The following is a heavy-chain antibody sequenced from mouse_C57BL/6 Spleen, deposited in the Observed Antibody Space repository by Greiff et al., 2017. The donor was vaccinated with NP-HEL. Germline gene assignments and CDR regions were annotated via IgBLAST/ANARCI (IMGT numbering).Heavy chain of an antibody. D-gene: IGHD1-1*01. Sequence: QVQLQQSGAELVRPGASVTLSCKASGYTFTDYEMHWVKQTPVHGLEWIGAIDPETGGTAYNQKFKGKAILTADKSSSTAYMELRSLTSEDSAVYYCTKAITTVVATRDYWYFDVWGTGTTVTVSS. J-gene: IGHJ1*03. CDR3: TKAITTVVATRDYWYFDV. CDR2: IDPETGGT. V-gene: IGHV1-15*01. CDR1: GYTFTDYE.